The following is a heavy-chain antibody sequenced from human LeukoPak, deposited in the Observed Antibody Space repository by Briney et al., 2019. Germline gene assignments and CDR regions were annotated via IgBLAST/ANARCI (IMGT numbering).Heavy chain of an antibody. D-gene: IGHD3-10*01. J-gene: IGHJ4*02. CDR1: GGSISSSSYY. Sequence: PSETLSLACTVSGGSISSSSYYWGWIRQPPGKGLEWIGSIYYSGSTYYNPSLKSRVTISVDTSKNQFSLKLSSVTAADTAVYYCASHYGSGSYYLTYFDYWGQGTLVTVSS. CDR2: IYYSGST. V-gene: IGHV4-39*07. CDR3: ASHYGSGSYYLTYFDY.